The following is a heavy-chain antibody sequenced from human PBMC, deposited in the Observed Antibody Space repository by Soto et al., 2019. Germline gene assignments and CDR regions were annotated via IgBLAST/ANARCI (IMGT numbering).Heavy chain of an antibody. CDR1: GFTFSSYG. CDR3: AREGIVVVTATTSGIDY. D-gene: IGHD2-21*02. J-gene: IGHJ4*02. V-gene: IGHV3-33*01. Sequence: QVQLVESGGGVVQPGRSLRLSCAASGFTFSSYGMHWVRQAPGKGLEWVAVIWYDGSNKYYADSVKGRFTISRDNSKNTLYLQMNSLRAEDTAVYYCAREGIVVVTATTSGIDYWGQGTLVTVSS. CDR2: IWYDGSNK.